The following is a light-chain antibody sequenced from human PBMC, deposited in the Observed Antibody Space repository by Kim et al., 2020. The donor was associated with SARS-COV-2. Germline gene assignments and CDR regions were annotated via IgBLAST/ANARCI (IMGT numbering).Light chain of an antibody. Sequence: SSELTQDPAVSVALGQTVKITCQGDSLRSYYASWYQQKPGQAPILVMYGRTNRPSGIPGRFSGSASGDTASLTITGAQAEDEADYYCCCRDRNAGRVFGGGTKLAVL. CDR3: CCRDRNAGRV. CDR1: SLRSYY. V-gene: IGLV3-19*01. J-gene: IGLJ3*02. CDR2: GRT.